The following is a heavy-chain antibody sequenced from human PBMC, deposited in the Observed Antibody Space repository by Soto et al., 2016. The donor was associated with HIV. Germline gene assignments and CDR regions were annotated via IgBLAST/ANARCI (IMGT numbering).Heavy chain of an antibody. CDR1: GFTFSNYV. D-gene: IGHD4-17*01. V-gene: IGHV3-64D*06. Sequence: EVQLVESGGGLVQPGGSLRLSCIASGFTFSNYVMYWVRQAPGKGLEYVSGITSKGSSTYYADSVKGRFTISRDNSKNTLYFQMSSLRSEDTAIYYCVKETYGGPPHYWGQGTLVTVSS. J-gene: IGHJ4*02. CDR2: ITSKGSST. CDR3: VKETYGGPPHY.